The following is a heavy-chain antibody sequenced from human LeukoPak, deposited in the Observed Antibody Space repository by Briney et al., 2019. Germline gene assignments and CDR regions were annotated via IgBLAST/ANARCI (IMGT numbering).Heavy chain of an antibody. Sequence: GGSLRLSCAASGFTFDDYAMHWVRQAPGKGLEWVSLISWDGGSTYYADSVKGRFTISRDNSKNSLYLQMNSLRAEDTAMYFCARDSNPYCSGGSCTAFDIWGQGTMVTVSS. D-gene: IGHD2-15*01. CDR1: GFTFDDYA. V-gene: IGHV3-43D*03. CDR2: ISWDGGST. J-gene: IGHJ3*02. CDR3: ARDSNPYCSGGSCTAFDI.